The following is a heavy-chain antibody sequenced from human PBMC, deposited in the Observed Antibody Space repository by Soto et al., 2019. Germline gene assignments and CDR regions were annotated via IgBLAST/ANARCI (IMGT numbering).Heavy chain of an antibody. CDR2: IDYSGGT. CDR1: GGSVNRNNYY. J-gene: IGHJ2*01. Sequence: QLQLQESGPGLVKPSETLSLTCAVSGGSVNRNNYYWAWIRQPPGKGLGWIGSIDYSGGTYYSASLKSRVTISLDSSRNHVSLKLPSVTAADTAVYYCARKSYGDYGDWYFDIWGRGTLVTVSS. V-gene: IGHV4-39*01. CDR3: ARKSYGDYGDWYFDI. D-gene: IGHD4-17*01.